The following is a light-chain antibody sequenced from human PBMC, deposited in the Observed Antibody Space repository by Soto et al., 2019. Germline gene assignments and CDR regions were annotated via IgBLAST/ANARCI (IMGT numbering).Light chain of an antibody. CDR3: QSYDSSLSGYV. CDR1: SSNIGAGFG. Sequence: QSVLTQPPSVSGAPGQRVTISCTGSSSNIGAGFGVHWYQQLPGTAPKLLIYDDNSRPSGVPDRFSGSKSGTSASLAITGLQAEDEADYYCQSYDSSLSGYVFGTGTKLTV. V-gene: IGLV1-40*01. CDR2: DDN. J-gene: IGLJ1*01.